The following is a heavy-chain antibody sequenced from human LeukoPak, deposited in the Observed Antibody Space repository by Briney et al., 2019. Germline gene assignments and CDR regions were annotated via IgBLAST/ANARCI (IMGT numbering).Heavy chain of an antibody. CDR1: GFTFSSYA. J-gene: IGHJ4*02. Sequence: GGSLRLSCAASGFTFSSYAMSWVRQAPGKGLEWVSAISGSGGSTYYADSVKGRFTISRDNSKNTLYLQMNSLGAEDTAVYYCAKDIHHDNVVVPAPPYFDYWGQGTLVTVSS. V-gene: IGHV3-23*01. D-gene: IGHD2-2*01. CDR2: ISGSGGST. CDR3: AKDIHHDNVVVPAPPYFDY.